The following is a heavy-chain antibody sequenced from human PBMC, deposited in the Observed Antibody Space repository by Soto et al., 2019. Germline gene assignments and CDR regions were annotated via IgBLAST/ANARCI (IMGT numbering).Heavy chain of an antibody. D-gene: IGHD3-22*01. Sequence: EVQLVESGGALVQPGGTLRLSGAASGFTFGRHWMSWVRQAPGKGLEWVANIKQNGAETYYAHPVQGRFTISRDNIKSILYLQMSGLRGDDTAVYSCERVPYDSTGYFNDYWGQGTLVSVSS. V-gene: IGHV3-7*01. CDR3: ERVPYDSTGYFNDY. CDR1: GFTFGRHW. J-gene: IGHJ4*02. CDR2: IKQNGAET.